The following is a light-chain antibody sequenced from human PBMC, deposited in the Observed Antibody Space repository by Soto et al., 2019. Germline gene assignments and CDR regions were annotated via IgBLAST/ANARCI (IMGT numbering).Light chain of an antibody. CDR2: GAS. Sequence: PGERVTLSCRASQRVSSSYLTWYQQKPGQAPRLLIYGASTRATGIPARFSGSGSGTDFTLTISSLQPEDFAVYYCQQDYNLPRGTFGQGTKVEIK. J-gene: IGKJ1*01. V-gene: IGKV3D-7*01. CDR3: QQDYNLPRGT. CDR1: QRVSSSY.